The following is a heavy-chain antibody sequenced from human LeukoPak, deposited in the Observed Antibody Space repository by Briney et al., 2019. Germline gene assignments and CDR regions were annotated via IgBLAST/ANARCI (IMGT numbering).Heavy chain of an antibody. J-gene: IGHJ4*02. V-gene: IGHV4-59*01. CDR2: IYSSGST. Sequence: SETLSLTCTVSGGSISSYYWSWIRQPPGKGLEWIGFIYSSGSTNYNPSLKSRVTISVDTSKNQFSLKLRSVTDADTAVYHCARGGSSSWRIGYYFDFWGQGTLVTVSS. D-gene: IGHD6-13*01. CDR1: GGSISSYY. CDR3: ARGGSSSWRIGYYFDF.